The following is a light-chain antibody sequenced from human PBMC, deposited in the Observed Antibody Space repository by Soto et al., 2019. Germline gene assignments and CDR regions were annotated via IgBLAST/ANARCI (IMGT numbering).Light chain of an antibody. CDR1: QSINTC. V-gene: IGKV1-39*01. Sequence: DIQMTQSPSSLSASVGDTVTLSCRASQSINTCLNWYQMKPGRAPKLLIYFASSLQGGVPSRFSGAGSETDFTLTITGLQPEDFASYFCLQTDSFPYTFGQGT. J-gene: IGKJ2*01. CDR3: LQTDSFPYT. CDR2: FAS.